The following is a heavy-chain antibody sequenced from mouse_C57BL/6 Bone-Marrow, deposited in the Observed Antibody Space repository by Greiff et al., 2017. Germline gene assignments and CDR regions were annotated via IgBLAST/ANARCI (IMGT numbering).Heavy chain of an antibody. J-gene: IGHJ3*01. CDR3: ARHPTLMPRRRTWFAY. V-gene: IGHV5-6*01. CDR2: ISSGGSYT. Sequence: EVKLLESGGDLVKPGGSLKLSCAASGFTFSSYGMSWVRQTPDKRLEWVATISSGGSYTYYPDSVKGRFTISRDNAKNTLYLQMSSLKSEDTAMYYCARHPTLMPRRRTWFAYWGQGTLVTVSA. CDR1: GFTFSSYG. D-gene: IGHD6-1*01.